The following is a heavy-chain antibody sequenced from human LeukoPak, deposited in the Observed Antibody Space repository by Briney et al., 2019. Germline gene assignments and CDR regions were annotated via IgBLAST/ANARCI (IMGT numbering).Heavy chain of an antibody. CDR2: INTDGTIV. CDR3: TRTAGMEVPSSTKWYLWYDP. Sequence: GGSLRLSCAASGFTFSHYWMHGVRQDAGKGLLLVAHINTDGTIVRYAESVQGRFTISRDNAKNTVFLQMNNLSAEDTAVYYCTRTAGMEVPSSTKWYLWYDPWGQGTPVIVSS. CDR1: GFTFSHYW. J-gene: IGHJ5*02. D-gene: IGHD2-2*01. V-gene: IGHV3-74*01.